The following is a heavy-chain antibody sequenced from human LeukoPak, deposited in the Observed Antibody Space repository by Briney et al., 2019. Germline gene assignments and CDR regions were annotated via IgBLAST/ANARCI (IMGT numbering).Heavy chain of an antibody. CDR2: ISPSSTNK. CDR3: AKLRYSYVQSDAFDI. CDR1: GFTFSGYN. D-gene: IGHD5-18*01. J-gene: IGHJ3*02. Sequence: GGSLRLSCEASGFTFSGYNMNWVRQAPGKGLEWVSYISPSSTNKYYADSVKGRFTISRDNSKNTLYLQMNSLRAEDTAVYYCAKLRYSYVQSDAFDIWGQGTMVTVSS. V-gene: IGHV3-48*01.